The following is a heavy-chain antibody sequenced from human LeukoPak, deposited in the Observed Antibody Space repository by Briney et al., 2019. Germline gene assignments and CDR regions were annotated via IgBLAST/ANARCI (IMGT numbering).Heavy chain of an antibody. D-gene: IGHD6-19*01. CDR2: IHYSGST. Sequence: PSETLSLTCTVSGGSVSGYYWSWIRQPPGKGLEWIGYIHYSGSTNYNPSLKSRVTISVDTSKNQFSLKLSSVTAADTAIYYCARGGSKQWLVDDSWGQGTLVTVSP. V-gene: IGHV4-59*02. CDR1: GGSVSGYY. J-gene: IGHJ4*02. CDR3: ARGGSKQWLVDDS.